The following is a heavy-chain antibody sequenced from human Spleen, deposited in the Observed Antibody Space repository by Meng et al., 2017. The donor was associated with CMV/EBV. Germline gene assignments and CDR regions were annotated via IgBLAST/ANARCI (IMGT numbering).Heavy chain of an antibody. Sequence: SETLSLTCTVSGGSMISYYWSWIRQPPGKGLEWVGYVDHSGSTSYNPSLKSRVTISLVTSENQFSLKLTSVTAADTAMYYCARMTPHQSYYGLDVWGLGATVTVSS. CDR2: VDHSGST. CDR1: GGSMISYY. V-gene: IGHV4-59*01. D-gene: IGHD2-15*01. CDR3: ARMTPHQSYYGLDV. J-gene: IGHJ6*02.